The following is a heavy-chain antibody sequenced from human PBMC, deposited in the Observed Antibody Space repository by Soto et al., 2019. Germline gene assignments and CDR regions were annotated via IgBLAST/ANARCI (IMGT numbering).Heavy chain of an antibody. J-gene: IGHJ6*02. V-gene: IGHV1-69*01. D-gene: IGHD4-17*01. Sequence: QVQLVQSGAEVKKPGSSVKVSCKASGGTFSSYAISWVRQAPGQGLEWMGGIIPIFGTANYAQKFQGRVTITADESTSTAYMELSSLRSEDTAVYYCARDGWDATVKIKGGMDVWGQGTTVTVSS. CDR1: GGTFSSYA. CDR3: ARDGWDATVKIKGGMDV. CDR2: IIPIFGTA.